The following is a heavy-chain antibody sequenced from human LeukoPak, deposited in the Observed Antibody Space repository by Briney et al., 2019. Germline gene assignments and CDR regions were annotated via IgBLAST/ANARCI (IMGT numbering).Heavy chain of an antibody. D-gene: IGHD3-10*01. Sequence: EASVTVSCKASGYTFTGYYMHWVRQAPGQGLAWMGWINPNSGGTNYAQKFQGRVTMTRDTSISTAYMELSRLRSDDTAVYYCAPPLRGFGELLLLTHWGQGTLVTVSS. CDR3: APPLRGFGELLLLTH. V-gene: IGHV1-2*02. CDR2: INPNSGGT. J-gene: IGHJ4*02. CDR1: GYTFTGYY.